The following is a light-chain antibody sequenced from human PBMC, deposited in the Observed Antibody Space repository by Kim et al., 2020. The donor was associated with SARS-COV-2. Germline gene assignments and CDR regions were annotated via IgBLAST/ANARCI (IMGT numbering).Light chain of an antibody. J-gene: IGKJ2*01. V-gene: IGKV4-1*01. CDR3: QQSYSIPPP. Sequence: DIVMTQSPDSLAVSLGERATINCKSSQSVLYSSNNKNYLAWYQQKPGQPPKALIYWASTRESGVPDRFSGSGSGTDFTLTISSLQAEDVAVYFCQQSYSIPPPFGQGTKLEI. CDR1: QSVLYSSNNKNY. CDR2: WAS.